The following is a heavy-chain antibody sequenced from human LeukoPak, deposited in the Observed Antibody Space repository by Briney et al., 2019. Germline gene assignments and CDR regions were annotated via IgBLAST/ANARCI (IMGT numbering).Heavy chain of an antibody. D-gene: IGHD4-23*01. CDR2: ISYDGSNK. CDR1: GFTFSSYG. Sequence: GGSLRLSCAASGFTFSSYGMHWVRQAPGKGLEWVAVISYDGSNKYYADSVKGRFTISRDNSKNTLYLQMNSLRAEDTAVYYCARDRAVTPTVLDYWGQGTLVTVSS. V-gene: IGHV3-30*03. CDR3: ARDRAVTPTVLDY. J-gene: IGHJ4*02.